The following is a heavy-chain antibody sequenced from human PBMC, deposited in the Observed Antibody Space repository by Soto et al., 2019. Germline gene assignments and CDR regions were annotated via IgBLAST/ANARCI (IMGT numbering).Heavy chain of an antibody. D-gene: IGHD6-19*01. CDR1: GYTFTGYY. CDR2: INPNSGDS. CDR3: ARREQWLENFDF. Sequence: ASVKVSCKTSGYTFTGYYIHWIRQAPGQGLEWMGWINPNSGDSNYSQEFQGRVTMTSDTSITTAYMQLTRLRSDDTAVYYCARREQWLENFDFWGQGTLVTVSS. V-gene: IGHV1-2*02. J-gene: IGHJ4*02.